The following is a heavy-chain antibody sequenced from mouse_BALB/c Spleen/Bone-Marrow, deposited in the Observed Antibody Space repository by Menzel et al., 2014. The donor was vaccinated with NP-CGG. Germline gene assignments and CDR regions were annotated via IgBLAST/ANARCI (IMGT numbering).Heavy chain of an antibody. CDR2: IFPGSGNT. V-gene: IGHV1-66*01. J-gene: IGHJ4*01. CDR3: ARHGNLRNYYAMDY. D-gene: IGHD2-1*01. CDR1: GYSFTSYY. Sequence: QVQLKESGPELVKPGASVKISCKASGYSFTSYYIHWVKQRPGQGLEWIGWIFPGSGNTKYNEKFKGKATLTADTSSSTAYMQLSSLTSEDSAVYFCARHGNLRNYYAMDYWGQGTSVTVFS.